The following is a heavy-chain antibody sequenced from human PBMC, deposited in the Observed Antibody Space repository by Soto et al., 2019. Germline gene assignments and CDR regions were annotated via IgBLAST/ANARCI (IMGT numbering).Heavy chain of an antibody. Sequence: QMQLVQSGPEVKKPGTSVKVSCKASGFTFTSSAMQWVRQARGQRLEWIGWIVVGSGNTNYAQKFQERVTITRNMSTSTAYMELSSLRSEATAVYHCAAPRGYSYGYDAFDIWGQGTMVTVSS. D-gene: IGHD5-18*01. J-gene: IGHJ3*02. CDR1: GFTFTSSA. CDR3: AAPRGYSYGYDAFDI. CDR2: IVVGSGNT. V-gene: IGHV1-58*02.